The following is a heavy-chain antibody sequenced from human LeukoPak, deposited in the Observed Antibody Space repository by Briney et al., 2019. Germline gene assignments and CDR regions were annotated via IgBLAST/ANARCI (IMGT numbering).Heavy chain of an antibody. CDR2: IKQDGSEE. J-gene: IGHJ4*02. Sequence: AGGSLRLSCAASGFTFSSYWMTWVRQAPGKGLEWVANIKQDGSEEYYVDSVKGRFTISRDNAKNSLYLRMNSLRAEDTAVYYCAKRQWQQLGTLDYWGQGTLVTVSS. D-gene: IGHD6-13*01. V-gene: IGHV3-7*01. CDR3: AKRQWQQLGTLDY. CDR1: GFTFSSYW.